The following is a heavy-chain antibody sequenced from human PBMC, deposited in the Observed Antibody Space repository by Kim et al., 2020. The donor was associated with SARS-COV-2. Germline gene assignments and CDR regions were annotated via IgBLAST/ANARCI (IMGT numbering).Heavy chain of an antibody. CDR1: RGSIDTGHYY. J-gene: IGHJ6*02. CDR2: VYSIGST. Sequence: SQTLSLTCTVSRGSIDTGHYYWTWIRQPPGKGLEWIGFVYSIGSTSYNPSLKSRVTISMDTSKNQFSLRLTSVPAADTAVYFCARDSAPSDGGIDVWGQG. D-gene: IGHD2-2*01. V-gene: IGHV4-31*03. CDR3: ARDSAPSDGGIDV.